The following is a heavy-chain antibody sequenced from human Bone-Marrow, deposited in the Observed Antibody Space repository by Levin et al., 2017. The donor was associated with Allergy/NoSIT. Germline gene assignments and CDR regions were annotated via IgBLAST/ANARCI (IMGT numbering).Heavy chain of an antibody. CDR2: ISGSGGST. J-gene: IGHJ4*02. CDR3: TKVSSAALDY. Sequence: GGSLRLSCAASGFTFSSYAMTWVRQAPGKGLEWVSAISGSGGSTYYADSVRGRFTISRDNSKDTLYLQMNSLRAEDTAVYYCTKVSSAALDYWGQGTLVTVSS. CDR1: GFTFSSYA. D-gene: IGHD6-13*01. V-gene: IGHV3-23*01.